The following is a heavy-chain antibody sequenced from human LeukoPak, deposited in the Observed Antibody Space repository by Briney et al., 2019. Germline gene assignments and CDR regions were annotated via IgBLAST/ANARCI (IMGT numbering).Heavy chain of an antibody. Sequence: GRSLRLSCAASGFTFTTHGMHWVRQAPGKGLEWVAVISYDGGNKYHADSVKGRFTISRDNSKNRQYLQMNSLRGEVAAMYDCGRDKYYGDYNYYYGMDVWGQGTTVTVSS. V-gene: IGHV3-30*03. CDR3: GRDKYYGDYNYYYGMDV. D-gene: IGHD4-17*01. J-gene: IGHJ6*02. CDR1: GFTFTTHG. CDR2: ISYDGGNK.